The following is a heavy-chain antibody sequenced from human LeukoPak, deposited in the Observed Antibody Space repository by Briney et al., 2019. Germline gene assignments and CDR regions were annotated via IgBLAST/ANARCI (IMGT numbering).Heavy chain of an antibody. D-gene: IGHD1-26*01. V-gene: IGHV1-2*04. CDR1: GYTFTGYY. CDR2: INPNSGGT. CDR3: ARHNLTGIMGATGAFDI. Sequence: ASVKVSCKASGYTFTGYYMHRVRQAPGQGLEWMGWINPNSGGTNYAQKFQGWVTMTRDTSISTAYMELSRLRSDDTAVYYCARHNLTGIMGATGAFDIWGQGTMVTVSS. J-gene: IGHJ3*02.